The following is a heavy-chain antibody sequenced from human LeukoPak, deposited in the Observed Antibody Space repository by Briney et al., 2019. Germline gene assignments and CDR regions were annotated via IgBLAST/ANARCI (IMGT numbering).Heavy chain of an antibody. J-gene: IGHJ6*02. V-gene: IGHV4-34*01. CDR1: GGSFSGYY. D-gene: IGHD4-11*01. CDR2: INHSGST. CDR3: ASFITVAHYYGMDV. Sequence: SETLSLTCAVYGGSFSGYYWSWIRQPPGKGLEWIGEINHSGSTNYNPSLKSRVTISVDTSKNQFSPKLSSVTAADTAVYYCASFITVAHYYGMDVWGQGTTVTVSS.